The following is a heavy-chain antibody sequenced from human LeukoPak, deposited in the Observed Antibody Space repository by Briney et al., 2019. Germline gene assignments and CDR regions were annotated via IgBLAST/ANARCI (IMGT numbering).Heavy chain of an antibody. CDR2: ISGSGGST. Sequence: GGSLRLSCAASGFTFSSYAMSWVREAPGKGLDWVSAISGSGGSTYYADSVKGRFTISRDNSKNTLYLQMNSLRAEDTAVYYCAKEYCSGGSCYPGGFDPWGQGTLVTVSS. J-gene: IGHJ5*02. D-gene: IGHD2-15*01. CDR3: AKEYCSGGSCYPGGFDP. V-gene: IGHV3-23*01. CDR1: GFTFSSYA.